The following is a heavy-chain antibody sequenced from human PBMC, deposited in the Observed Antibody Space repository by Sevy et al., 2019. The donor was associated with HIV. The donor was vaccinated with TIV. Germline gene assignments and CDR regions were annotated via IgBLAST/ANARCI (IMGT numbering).Heavy chain of an antibody. Sequence: GGSLRLSCTGSGFTFGDYAMSWFRQAPGMGLEWVGFIRSKDYGGATEYAASVKGRFTISRDDSKSIADLQMNSLKTEESAVYYCTRGYYYDGSGYSDYWGQGTLVTVSS. V-gene: IGHV3-49*03. CDR2: IRSKDYGGAT. J-gene: IGHJ4*02. D-gene: IGHD3-22*01. CDR3: TRGYYYDGSGYSDY. CDR1: GFTFGDYA.